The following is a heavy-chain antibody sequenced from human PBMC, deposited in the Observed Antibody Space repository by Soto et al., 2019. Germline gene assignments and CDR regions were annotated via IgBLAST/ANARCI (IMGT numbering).Heavy chain of an antibody. CDR3: ARADNSGSYYKLHY. J-gene: IGHJ4*02. D-gene: IGHD3-10*01. Sequence: PSETLSLTCTVSGGSISSGGYYWSWIRQHPGKGLEWIGYIYYSGSTYYKPSLRSRISISVDTSKNQFSLKLNSVTAADTAVYYCARADNSGSYYKLHYWGQGTLVTVSS. V-gene: IGHV4-31*03. CDR2: IYYSGST. CDR1: GGSISSGGYY.